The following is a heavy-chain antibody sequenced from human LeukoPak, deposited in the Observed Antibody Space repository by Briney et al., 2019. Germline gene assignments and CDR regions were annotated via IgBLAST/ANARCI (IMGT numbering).Heavy chain of an antibody. CDR2: IYHSGST. D-gene: IGHD2-15*01. CDR1: GYSISSGYY. V-gene: IGHV4-38-2*02. J-gene: IGHJ6*03. CDR3: ARIYCSGGSCYEGARYYYYMDV. Sequence: KPSETLSLTCTVSGYSISSGYYWGWIRQPPGKGLEWIGSIYHSGSTYYNPSLKSRVTISVDTSKNQFSLKLSSVTAADTAVYYCARIYCSGGSCYEGARYYYYMDVWGKGTRSPSP.